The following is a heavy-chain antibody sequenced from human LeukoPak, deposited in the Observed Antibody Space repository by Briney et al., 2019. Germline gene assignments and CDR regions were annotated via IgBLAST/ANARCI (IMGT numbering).Heavy chain of an antibody. CDR3: ASGGGRMSYYFNY. CDR1: GYTFTVYY. V-gene: IGHV1-2*02. J-gene: IGHJ4*02. Sequence: GASVTVSCKASGYTFTVYYMHWVRQAPGQGLEWMGWINPNSGGTNYAQKFQGRVTMTSDTSISTASMELSRLRSDDTAVYYCASGGGRMSYYFNYWGQGALVTVSS. CDR2: INPNSGGT. D-gene: IGHD1-26*01.